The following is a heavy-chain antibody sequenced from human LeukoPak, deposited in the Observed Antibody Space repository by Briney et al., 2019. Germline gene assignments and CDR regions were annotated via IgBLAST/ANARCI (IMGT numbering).Heavy chain of an antibody. CDR1: GFTFSSYA. V-gene: IGHV3-23*01. CDR3: AKIRLYYGSGSSDY. CDR2: ISGSGGST. D-gene: IGHD3-10*01. J-gene: IGHJ4*02. Sequence: GGSLRLSCAASGFTFSSYAMSWVRQAPGKGLEWVSAISGSGGSTYYADSVKGRFTISRDNSKNTLYLQMNSLRAEDTAVYYCAKIRLYYGSGSSDYWGQGTLVTVSS.